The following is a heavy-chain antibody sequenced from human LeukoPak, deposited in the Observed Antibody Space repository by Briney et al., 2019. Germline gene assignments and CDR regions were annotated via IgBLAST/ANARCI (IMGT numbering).Heavy chain of an antibody. J-gene: IGHJ6*02. CDR1: GGSISCYY. Sequence: SETLSLTCTVSGGSISCYYWSWIRQPAGKGLEWIGRIYTSGSTNYNPSLKSRVTMSVDTSKDQFSLKLSSVTAADTAVYYCAREKVRLWFGELLSYYGMDVWGQGTTVTVSS. CDR3: AREKVRLWFGELLSYYGMDV. D-gene: IGHD3-10*01. CDR2: IYTSGST. V-gene: IGHV4-4*07.